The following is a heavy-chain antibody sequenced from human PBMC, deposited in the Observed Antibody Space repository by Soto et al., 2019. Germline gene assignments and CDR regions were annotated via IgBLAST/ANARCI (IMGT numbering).Heavy chain of an antibody. CDR3: ARDREEWLLPINWFDP. CDR2: ISAYNGNT. D-gene: IGHD3-3*01. V-gene: IGHV1-18*01. J-gene: IGHJ5*02. Sequence: QVQLVQSGAEVKKPGASVKVSCKASGYTFTSYGISWVRQAPGQGLEWMGWISAYNGNTNYAQKPQGRVNMTTDTSTSTAYMELRRLRSYDTAVYYCARDREEWLLPINWFDPWGQGTLVTVSS. CDR1: GYTFTSYG.